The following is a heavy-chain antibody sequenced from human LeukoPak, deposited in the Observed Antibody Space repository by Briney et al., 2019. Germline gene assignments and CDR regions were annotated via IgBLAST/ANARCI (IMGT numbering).Heavy chain of an antibody. Sequence: ASVKVSCKASRYTFTGYYMHWVRQAPGQGLEWMGWINPNSGGTNYAQKFQGRVTMTRDTSISTAYMELSRLRSDDTAVYYCARDVRVVPAAILNWFDPWGQGTLVTVSS. CDR1: RYTFTGYY. J-gene: IGHJ5*02. CDR2: INPNSGGT. D-gene: IGHD2-2*01. CDR3: ARDVRVVPAAILNWFDP. V-gene: IGHV1-2*02.